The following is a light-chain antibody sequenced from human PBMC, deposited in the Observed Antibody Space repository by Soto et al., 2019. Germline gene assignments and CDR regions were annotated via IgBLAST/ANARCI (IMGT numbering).Light chain of an antibody. CDR1: QSVSNNY. J-gene: IGKJ2*01. CDR2: GSV. V-gene: IGKV3-20*01. CDR3: QQYSSSPPYT. Sequence: EVVLTQSPGTLSLSPGERSTLSCRASQSVSNNYLAWYQQKPGQSPNLLIFGSVDRATGITDRFSGRRSGINFILTISSLELKDFVVYYCQQYSSSPPYTFGQGTKLEIK.